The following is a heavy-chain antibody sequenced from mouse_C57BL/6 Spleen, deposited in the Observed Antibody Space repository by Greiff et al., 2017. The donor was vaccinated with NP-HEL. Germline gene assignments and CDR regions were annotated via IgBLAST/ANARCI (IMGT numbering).Heavy chain of an antibody. CDR1: GYTFTSYG. V-gene: IGHV14-3*01. J-gene: IGHJ2*01. CDR3: ARGNYSNYRYYFDY. Sequence: VHVKQSGAELARPGASVKLSCKASGYTFTSYGISWVKQRTGQGLEWIGRIDPANGNTKYAPKFQGKATITADTSSNTAYLQLSSLTSEDTAIYYCARGNYSNYRYYFDYWGQGTTLTVSS. D-gene: IGHD2-5*01. CDR2: IDPANGNT.